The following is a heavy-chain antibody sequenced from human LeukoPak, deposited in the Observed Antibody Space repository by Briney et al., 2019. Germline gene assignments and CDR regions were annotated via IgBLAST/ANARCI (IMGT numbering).Heavy chain of an antibody. Sequence: SVKVSCKASGGTFSSYAISWVRQAPGQGLEWMGGIIPIFGTANYAQKFQGRVTITADESTSTAYMELSSLRSEDTAVCYCARDRYYGSGSYYNGYFDYWGQGTLVTVSS. D-gene: IGHD3-10*01. CDR3: ARDRYYGSGSYYNGYFDY. CDR2: IIPIFGTA. J-gene: IGHJ4*02. V-gene: IGHV1-69*01. CDR1: GGTFSSYA.